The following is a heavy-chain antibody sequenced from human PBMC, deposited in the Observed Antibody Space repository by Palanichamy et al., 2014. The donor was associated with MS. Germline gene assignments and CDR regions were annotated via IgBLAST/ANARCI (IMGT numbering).Heavy chain of an antibody. CDR2: ISAYNGNT. CDR1: GYTFTSYG. CDR3: ASLALYCSSTSCYDYYYYGMDV. D-gene: IGHD2-2*01. V-gene: IGHV1-18*01. J-gene: IGHJ6*02. Sequence: LVQSGAEVKKPGASVKVSCKASGYTFTSYGISWVRQAPGQGLEWMGWISAYNGNTNYAQKLQDRVTMTTDTSTSTAYMELRSLRSDDTAVYYCASLALYCSSTSCYDYYYYGMDVWGQGTTVTVSS.